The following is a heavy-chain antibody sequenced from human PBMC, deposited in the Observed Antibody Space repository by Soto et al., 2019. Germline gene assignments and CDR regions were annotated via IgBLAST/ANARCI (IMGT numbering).Heavy chain of an antibody. CDR1: GYTFTNYG. CDR3: ARDREYYYDSSGNYYYHYGMDV. D-gene: IGHD3-22*01. V-gene: IGHV1-18*04. CDR2: ISGYNGNT. J-gene: IGHJ6*02. Sequence: QVQLVESGAEVKKPGASVKVSCKASGYTFTNYGISWVRQAPGQGLEWMGWISGYNGNTKYAQKFQGRVTMTTDTPTNTGYMELRSLRSDDTAVYYCARDREYYYDSSGNYYYHYGMDVWGQGTTVTGS.